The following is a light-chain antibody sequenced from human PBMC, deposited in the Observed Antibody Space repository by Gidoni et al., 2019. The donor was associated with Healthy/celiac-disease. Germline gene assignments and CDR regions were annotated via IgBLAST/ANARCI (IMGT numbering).Light chain of an antibody. CDR1: SSDVGGYNY. V-gene: IGLV2-11*01. CDR2: DVS. Sequence: QSALTQPRSLSGSPGHSVPISCTGTSSDVGGYNYVSWYQQHPGKAPKLMIYDVSKRPSGVPDRFSGSKSGNTASLTISGLQAEDEADYYCCSYAGSYHVVFGGGTKLTVL. J-gene: IGLJ2*01. CDR3: CSYAGSYHVV.